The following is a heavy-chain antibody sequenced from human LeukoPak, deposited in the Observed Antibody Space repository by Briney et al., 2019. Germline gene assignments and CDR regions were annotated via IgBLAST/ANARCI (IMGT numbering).Heavy chain of an antibody. CDR3: ARHGQERLLRASYYYGMDV. CDR1: GYTFTDYY. D-gene: IGHD6-19*01. V-gene: IGHV1-2*02. Sequence: ASVKVSCKASGYTFTDYYMHSVRQAPGQGLEWMGWINPNSGGTNYAQKFQGRVTMTRDTSISTAYMELSRLRSDDTAVYYCARHGQERLLRASYYYGMDVWGQGTTVTVSS. J-gene: IGHJ6*02. CDR2: INPNSGGT.